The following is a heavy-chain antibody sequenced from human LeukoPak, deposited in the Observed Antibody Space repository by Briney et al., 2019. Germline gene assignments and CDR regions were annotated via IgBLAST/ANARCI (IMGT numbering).Heavy chain of an antibody. Sequence: GGSLRLSCAASGFSFDDYDMNWVRQASGKGLDWVSGINWNGVTTRYADSVKGRFTISRDNANNSLYLQMNSLRAEDTALYYCARGNYYGSDYLDYWGQGTLLTVSS. J-gene: IGHJ4*02. CDR1: GFSFDDYD. D-gene: IGHD3-10*01. V-gene: IGHV3-20*04. CDR3: ARGNYYGSDYLDY. CDR2: INWNGVTT.